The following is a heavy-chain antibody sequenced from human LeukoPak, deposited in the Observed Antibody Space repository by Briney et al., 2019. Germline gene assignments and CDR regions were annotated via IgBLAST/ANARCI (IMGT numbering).Heavy chain of an antibody. D-gene: IGHD3-10*01. V-gene: IGHV1-8*02. CDR2: MNPSSGNT. J-gene: IGHJ5*02. Sequence: ASVKVSCKASGYTFTCCDINWVRQADGQGREWIGWMNPSSGNTGYAQKFQGRVTMTRDTSISTAYLELSRLRSEDTVVYYCMRVSGSADPCRQGNLVTVSS. CDR3: MRVSGSADP. CDR1: GYTFTCCD.